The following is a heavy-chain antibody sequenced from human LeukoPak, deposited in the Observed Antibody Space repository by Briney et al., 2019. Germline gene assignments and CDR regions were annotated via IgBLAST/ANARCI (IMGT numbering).Heavy chain of an antibody. CDR3: ARATYTSSWYHDGFDI. V-gene: IGHV1-2*02. CDR1: GYTFTTYY. Sequence: GASVKVSCKASGYTFTTYYMHWVRQAPGQGPEWMGWINPYSGGTNAAQQFQGRVTMTRDTSISTAYMELSRLRSDDTAVYYCARATYTSSWYHDGFDIWGQGTMVTVSS. D-gene: IGHD6-13*01. J-gene: IGHJ3*02. CDR2: INPYSGGT.